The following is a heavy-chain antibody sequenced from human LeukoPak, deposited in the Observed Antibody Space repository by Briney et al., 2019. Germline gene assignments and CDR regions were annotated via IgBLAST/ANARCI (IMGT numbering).Heavy chain of an antibody. Sequence: GGSLRLSCAASGFIFSSYGMHWVRQAPDKGLEWVAFIRYDGSNKYYADSVKGRFTISRDNSKNTLYLQMNSLRAEDTAVYYCAKDSDYYDSSGYLDYWGQGTLVTVSS. J-gene: IGHJ4*02. CDR3: AKDSDYYDSSGYLDY. CDR2: IRYDGSNK. CDR1: GFIFSSYG. V-gene: IGHV3-30*02. D-gene: IGHD3-22*01.